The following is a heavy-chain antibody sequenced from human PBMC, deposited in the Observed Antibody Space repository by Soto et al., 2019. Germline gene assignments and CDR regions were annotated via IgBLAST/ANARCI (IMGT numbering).Heavy chain of an antibody. CDR2: IYYSGST. Sequence: SETLSLTCTVSGVSINSGDYYWSWIRQPPGKGLEWIGYIYYSGSTYYNPSLKSRATLSLDTSKNQFSLRLTSVTAADTAVFYCARCPPDRLDPWGAVSMVTVYS. J-gene: IGHJ5*02. CDR3: ARCPPDRLDP. CDR1: GVSINSGDYY. D-gene: IGHD3-16*01. V-gene: IGHV4-30-4*01.